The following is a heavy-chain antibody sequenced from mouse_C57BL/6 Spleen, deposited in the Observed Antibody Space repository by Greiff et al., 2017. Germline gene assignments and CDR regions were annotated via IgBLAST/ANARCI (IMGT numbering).Heavy chain of an antibody. CDR3: ARVPYYGSSYAMDY. V-gene: IGHV1-52*01. CDR2: IDPSDSET. CDR1: GYTFTSYW. D-gene: IGHD1-1*01. Sequence: QVQLQQPGAELVRPGSSVKLSCKASGYTFTSYWMPWVKQRPIQGLEWIGNIDPSDSETHYNQKFKDKATLTVDKSSSTAYMQLSSLTSGDSAVYYCARVPYYGSSYAMDYWGQGTSVTVSS. J-gene: IGHJ4*01.